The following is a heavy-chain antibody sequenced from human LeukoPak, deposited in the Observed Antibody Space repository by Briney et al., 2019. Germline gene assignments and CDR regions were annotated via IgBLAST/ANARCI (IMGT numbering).Heavy chain of an antibody. CDR1: GITFDSYA. CDR3: VKEKLAYCGGDCFGEYFQD. V-gene: IGHV3-23*01. J-gene: IGHJ1*01. D-gene: IGHD2-21*02. CDR2: ISGSGGRT. Sequence: GGSLRLSCAAAGITFDSYAMSWVRQAPGKGLEWISVISGSGGRTSYADSVKGQFIISRNNSNNTLNLQMHSLRAEDTAVYYCVKEKLAYCGGDCFGEYFQDWGQGTLVTVSS.